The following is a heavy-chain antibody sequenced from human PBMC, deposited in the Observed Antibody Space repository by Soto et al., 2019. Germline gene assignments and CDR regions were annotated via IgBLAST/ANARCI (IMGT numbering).Heavy chain of an antibody. J-gene: IGHJ6*02. CDR1: GFTFSSYA. D-gene: IGHD6-19*01. CDR2: ISYDGSNT. Sequence: HPGGSLRLSCAASGFTFSSYAMRWGRQAPGKGLEWVSVISYDGSNTYYADSVKGRFTISRDNSKTTLYLQMNSLRAEDTAVYYCARVSEAVAPEHYYYGMDVWGQGTTVTVSS. V-gene: IGHV3-30-3*01. CDR3: ARVSEAVAPEHYYYGMDV.